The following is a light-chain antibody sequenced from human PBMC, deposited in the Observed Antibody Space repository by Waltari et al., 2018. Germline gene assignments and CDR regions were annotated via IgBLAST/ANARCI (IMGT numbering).Light chain of an antibody. J-gene: IGLJ2*01. V-gene: IGLV2-14*03. CDR1: SIDVGGYNY. CDR2: DVS. CDR3: SSYTSSSTLVV. Sequence: QSALTQPASVSGSPGQSITISCTGTSIDVGGYNYVSWYQPHTGKAPKLMIYDVSNRPSGGSKRFSGSKSGNTASLTISGLQAEDEADYYCSSYTSSSTLVVFGGGTKLTVL.